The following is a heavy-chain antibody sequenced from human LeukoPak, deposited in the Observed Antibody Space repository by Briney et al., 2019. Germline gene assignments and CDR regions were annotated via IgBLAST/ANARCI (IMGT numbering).Heavy chain of an antibody. CDR3: AGVFSGRRPFEL. J-gene: IGHJ4*02. CDR2: VYYRGAT. Sequence: SETLSLTCTVSGGSISNSYWSWIRQPPGKGLEWIGYVYYRGATNYNPSLKTRVTTSIDTSKKQFSLKLSSVTAADTAVYFCAGVFSGRRPFELWGKGTLVTVSS. D-gene: IGHD3-10*01. CDR1: GGSISNSY. V-gene: IGHV4-59*01.